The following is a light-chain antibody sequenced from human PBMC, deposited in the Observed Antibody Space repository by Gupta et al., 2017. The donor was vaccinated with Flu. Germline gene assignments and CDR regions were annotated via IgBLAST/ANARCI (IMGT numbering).Light chain of an antibody. V-gene: IGLV1-51*01. CDR2: DND. CDR1: SSNIGNND. J-gene: IGLJ2*01. Sequence: QSVLAQPPSVSAAPGQKVTISCSGSSSNIGNNDVSWYQQFPGTAPKLLIYDNDKRPSGIPDRFSGSRSGTSATLDITGLQTGDEAEYFCGTWDSALSGGIFGGGTKLTVL. CDR3: GTWDSALSGGI.